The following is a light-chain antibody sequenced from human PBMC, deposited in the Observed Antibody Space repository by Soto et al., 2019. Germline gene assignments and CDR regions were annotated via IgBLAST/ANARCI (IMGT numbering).Light chain of an antibody. CDR2: DAS. Sequence: EIVLTQSPATLSLSPGERGTLSCRASQSVSSHLAWYQQKPGQAPRLLIYDASKRPSGIPARFSGSGSGTDFTLNISSLEPEDSAVYYCQQRSDRLPITFGQGTRLEIK. V-gene: IGKV3-11*01. CDR3: QQRSDRLPIT. CDR1: QSVSSH. J-gene: IGKJ5*01.